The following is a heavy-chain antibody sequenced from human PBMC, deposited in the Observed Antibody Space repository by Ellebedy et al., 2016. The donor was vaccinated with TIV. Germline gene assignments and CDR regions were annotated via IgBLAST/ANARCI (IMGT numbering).Heavy chain of an antibody. Sequence: GSLRLSCTVSGGSISSGGYYWSWIRQPPGKGLEWIGNIYYSGSTNYNPSLKSRVTISVDTSKNQFSLKLSSVTAADTAVYYCASQYYDSSGWGQGTLVTVSS. D-gene: IGHD3-22*01. V-gene: IGHV4-61*08. CDR2: IYYSGST. J-gene: IGHJ4*02. CDR3: ASQYYDSSG. CDR1: GGSISSGGYY.